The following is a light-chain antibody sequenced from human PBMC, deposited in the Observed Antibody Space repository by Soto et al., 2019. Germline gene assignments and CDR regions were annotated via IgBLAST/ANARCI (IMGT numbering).Light chain of an antibody. CDR1: QSININ. CDR2: GAS. J-gene: IGKJ5*01. Sequence: EIVLTQSPGTLSLSPGERATLSCRASQSININLAWYQQKPGQAPRLLVSGASTRATGLPARFSGSGSGTEFTLIISSLQSEDSAVYYCQQYDNWPITFGQGTRLEIK. V-gene: IGKV3-15*01. CDR3: QQYDNWPIT.